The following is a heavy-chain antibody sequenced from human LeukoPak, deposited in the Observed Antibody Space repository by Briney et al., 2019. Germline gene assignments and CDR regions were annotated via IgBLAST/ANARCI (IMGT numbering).Heavy chain of an antibody. J-gene: IGHJ4*02. V-gene: IGHV3-30*04. CDR2: ISYDGSTN. D-gene: IGHD6-13*01. CDR1: GFTFSSYD. CDR3: ARRRSGTPDY. Sequence: GGSLRLSCAASGFTFSSYDMRWVRQAPGKGLEWVAVISYDGSTNYYADSVKGRFTISRDNSKNTLYLQMNSQRAEDTAVYYCARRRSGTPDYWGQGTLVTVSS.